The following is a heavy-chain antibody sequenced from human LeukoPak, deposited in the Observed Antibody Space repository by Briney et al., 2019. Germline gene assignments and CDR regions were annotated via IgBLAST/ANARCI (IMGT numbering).Heavy chain of an antibody. J-gene: IGHJ4*02. Sequence: GGSLRLSCAATGFTFSGSWMYWVRQAPGKGLVWVSRINSDGSTPEYADSVKGRFTISRDNAKNTLFLQLSSLRAEDTAVYYCARGPDHGGSYYHDWGQGTLVTVSS. CDR2: INSDGSTP. V-gene: IGHV3-74*03. D-gene: IGHD1-26*01. CDR3: ARGPDHGGSYYHD. CDR1: GFTFSGSW.